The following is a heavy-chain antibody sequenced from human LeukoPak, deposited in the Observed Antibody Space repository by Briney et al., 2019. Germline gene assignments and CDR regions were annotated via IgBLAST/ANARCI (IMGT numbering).Heavy chain of an antibody. CDR1: GGSISSYY. Sequence: SETLSLTCTVSGGSISSYYWSWIRQPAGKGLEWIGRIYSSGSTHYNPSLESRVTMSVDTSKNQFSLKVSFVTAADTAVYYCARTSATGATYFDYWGQGTLVTVSS. CDR3: ARTSATGATYFDY. CDR2: IYSSGST. V-gene: IGHV4-4*07. J-gene: IGHJ4*02. D-gene: IGHD1-26*01.